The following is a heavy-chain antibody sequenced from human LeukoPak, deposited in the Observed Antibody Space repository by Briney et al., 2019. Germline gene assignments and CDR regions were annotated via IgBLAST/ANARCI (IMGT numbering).Heavy chain of an antibody. D-gene: IGHD1-26*01. CDR3: VRGEVGDFDS. CDR2: VHESGSS. J-gene: IGHJ4*02. Sequence: SETLSLTYAVSGYSISRGYYWGWVRQPPGKRPQWIGSVHESGSSYYNPSLKSRVTISLDTSQHQFSLTLTSVTAADSATYYCVRGEVGDFDSWGQGSLVTVSS. V-gene: IGHV4-38-2*01. CDR1: GYSISRGYY.